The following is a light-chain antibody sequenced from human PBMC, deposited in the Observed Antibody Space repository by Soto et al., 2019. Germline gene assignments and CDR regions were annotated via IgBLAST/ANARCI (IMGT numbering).Light chain of an antibody. J-gene: IGLJ1*01. Sequence: QSALPQPASVSGSPGQSITTSCTGTSSDVGSYNLVSWYQQHPGKAPKLMIYEVSKRPSGVSNRFSGSKSGNTASLTISGLQAEDEADYYCCSYAGSSTFVFGSGTKVPVL. CDR2: EVS. V-gene: IGLV2-23*02. CDR3: CSYAGSSTFV. CDR1: SSDVGSYNL.